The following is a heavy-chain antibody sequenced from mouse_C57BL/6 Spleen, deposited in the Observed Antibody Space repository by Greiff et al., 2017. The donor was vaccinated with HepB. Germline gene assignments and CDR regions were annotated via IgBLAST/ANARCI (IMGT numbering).Heavy chain of an antibody. CDR3: ARVGYYGSPLAY. CDR1: GFTFSDYG. J-gene: IGHJ3*01. CDR2: ISSGSSTI. Sequence: EVKLVESGGGLVKPGGSLKLSCAASGFTFSDYGMHWVRQAPEKGLEWVAYISSGSSTIYYADTVKGRFTISRDNAKKTLFLQMTSLRSEDTAMYYCARVGYYGSPLAYWGQGTLVTVSA. D-gene: IGHD1-1*01. V-gene: IGHV5-17*01.